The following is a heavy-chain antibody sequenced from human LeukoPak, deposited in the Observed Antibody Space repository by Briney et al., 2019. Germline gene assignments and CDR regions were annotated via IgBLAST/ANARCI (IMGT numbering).Heavy chain of an antibody. CDR3: ARRWNYGRNYYIDV. J-gene: IGHJ6*03. V-gene: IGHV4-34*01. D-gene: IGHD1-7*01. CDR1: GGYFSNDY. Sequence: SETLSLTCAVCGGYFSNDYWSWIRQPPGKGLEWIGEINDSGRTNYNPSLMSRVTVSVDTSKKQFSLRLTSVTATDTAVYYCARRWNYGRNYYIDVWGKGATVSVSS. CDR2: INDSGRT.